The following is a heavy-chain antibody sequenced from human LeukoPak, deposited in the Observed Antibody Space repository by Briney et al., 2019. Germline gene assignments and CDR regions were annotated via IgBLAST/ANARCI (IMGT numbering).Heavy chain of an antibody. V-gene: IGHV4-39*07. J-gene: IGHJ4*02. CDR3: ARMDYSGSSTYYFDY. Sequence: SETLSLTCTVSGGSISSNNYYWSWIRQPPGKGLEWIGGINHSGSTNYNPSLKSRVTISVDTSKNQFSLKLSSVTAADTAVYYCARMDYSGSSTYYFDYWGQGTLVTVSS. D-gene: IGHD1-26*01. CDR2: INHSGST. CDR1: GGSISSNNYY.